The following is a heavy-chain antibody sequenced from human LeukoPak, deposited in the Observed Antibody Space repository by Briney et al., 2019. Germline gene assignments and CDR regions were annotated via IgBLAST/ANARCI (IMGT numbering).Heavy chain of an antibody. Sequence: PSETLSLTCTVSGGSISSYYWSWIRQPPGKGLEWIGYICYSGSTNYNPSLKSRVTISVDTSKNQFSLKLSSVTAADTAVYYCAYGMDVWGQGTTVTVSS. V-gene: IGHV4-59*01. CDR2: ICYSGST. J-gene: IGHJ6*02. CDR3: AYGMDV. CDR1: GGSISSYY.